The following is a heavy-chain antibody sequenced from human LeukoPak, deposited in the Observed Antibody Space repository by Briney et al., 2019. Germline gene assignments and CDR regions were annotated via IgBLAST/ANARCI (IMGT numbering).Heavy chain of an antibody. D-gene: IGHD6-19*01. J-gene: IGHJ3*02. Sequence: ASVKVSCKASGYTFTGYYMHWVRQAPGQGLEWMGWINPNSGGTNYAQKFQGWATMTRDTSISTAYMELSRLRSDDTAVYYCARAVAGTRDAFDIWGQGTMVTVSS. CDR1: GYTFTGYY. CDR3: ARAVAGTRDAFDI. CDR2: INPNSGGT. V-gene: IGHV1-2*04.